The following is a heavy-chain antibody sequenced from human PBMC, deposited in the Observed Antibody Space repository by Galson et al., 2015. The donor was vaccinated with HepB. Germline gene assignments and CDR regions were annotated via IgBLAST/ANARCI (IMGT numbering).Heavy chain of an antibody. Sequence: SVKVSCKASGGTFSSYTISWVRQAPGQGLEWMGRIIPILGIANYAQKFQGRVTITADKSTSTAYMELSSLRSEDTAVYYCARSWSGYQDTYYYGMDVWGQGTTVTVSS. J-gene: IGHJ6*02. CDR3: ARSWSGYQDTYYYGMDV. V-gene: IGHV1-69*02. CDR2: IIPILGIA. CDR1: GGTFSSYT. D-gene: IGHD5-12*01.